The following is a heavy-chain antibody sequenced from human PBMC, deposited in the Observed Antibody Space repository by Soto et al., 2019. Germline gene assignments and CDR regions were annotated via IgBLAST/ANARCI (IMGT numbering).Heavy chain of an antibody. CDR1: GGTFSSYT. J-gene: IGHJ2*01. CDR2: IIPILGIA. D-gene: IGHD5-12*01. Sequence: QVQLVQSGAEVKKPGSSVKVSCKASGGTFSSYTISWVRQAPGQGLEWMGRIIPILGIANYAQKFQGRVTITADNSTSTAYMELSSLRSEDTAVCYCASKSGYDNWYFDLWGRGTLVTVSS. CDR3: ASKSGYDNWYFDL. V-gene: IGHV1-69*02.